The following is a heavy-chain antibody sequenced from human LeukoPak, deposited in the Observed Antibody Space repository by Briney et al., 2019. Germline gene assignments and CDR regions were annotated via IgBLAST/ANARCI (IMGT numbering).Heavy chain of an antibody. J-gene: IGHJ5*02. V-gene: IGHV4-39*07. Sequence: SETLSLTCTVSGGSISSSSYYWGWIRQPPGKGLEWIGSIYYSGSTYYNPSLKSRVTISVDTSKNQFSLKLSSVTAADTAVYYCARVTAAAAYWFDPWGQGTLVTVPS. CDR1: GGSISSSSYY. D-gene: IGHD6-13*01. CDR3: ARVTAAAAYWFDP. CDR2: IYYSGST.